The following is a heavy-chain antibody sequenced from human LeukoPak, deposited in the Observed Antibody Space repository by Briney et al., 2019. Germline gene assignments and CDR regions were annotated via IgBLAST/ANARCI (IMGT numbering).Heavy chain of an antibody. J-gene: IGHJ6*02. CDR2: IKQDGSET. CDR3: ALVPAAIRGYYYYGMDV. Sequence: GGSLRLSCAASGFAFSNYWMNWARQAPGKGLEWVANIKQDGSETNYVDSVKGRFTISRDNAKNSLYLQMNSLRAEDTALYYCALVPAAIRGYYYYGMDVWGQGTTVTVSS. V-gene: IGHV3-7*03. D-gene: IGHD2-2*02. CDR1: GFAFSNYW.